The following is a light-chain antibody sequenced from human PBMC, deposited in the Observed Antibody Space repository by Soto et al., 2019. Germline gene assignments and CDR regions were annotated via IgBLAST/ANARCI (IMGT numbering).Light chain of an antibody. CDR1: QSVSNN. CDR3: QQYNNWWT. V-gene: IGKV3-15*01. CDR2: GAS. Sequence: EIVMTHSPATLSVSPGERATLSCRASQSVSNNLDWYQKKPGQAPRLPIYGASTRATGIPARFSGSGSGTEFTLTISSLQSEDFAVYYCQQYNNWWTFGQGTKVKIK. J-gene: IGKJ1*01.